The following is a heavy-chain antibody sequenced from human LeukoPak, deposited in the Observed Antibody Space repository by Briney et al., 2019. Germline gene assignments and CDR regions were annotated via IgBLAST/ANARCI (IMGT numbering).Heavy chain of an antibody. V-gene: IGHV3-30-3*01. CDR2: ISYDGSNK. CDR1: GFTFSSYA. J-gene: IGHJ4*02. CDR3: ARDGDSPPGDY. Sequence: GSLRLSCAASGFTFSSYAMHWVRQAPGKGLEWVAVISYDGSNKYYADSVKGRFTISRDNSKNTLYLQMNSLRAEDTAVYYCARDGDSPPGDYWGQGTLVTVSS. D-gene: IGHD4-17*01.